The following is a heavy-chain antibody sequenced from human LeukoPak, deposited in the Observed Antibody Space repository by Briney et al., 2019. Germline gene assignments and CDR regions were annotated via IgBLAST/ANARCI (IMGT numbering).Heavy chain of an antibody. J-gene: IGHJ4*02. CDR2: ISSSSSYI. CDR3: ARAPGGYCSSTSCPRDYYFDY. D-gene: IGHD2-2*01. CDR1: GFTVSSNY. Sequence: NSGGSLRLSCAASGFTVSSNYMNWVRQAPGKGLEWVSSISSSSSYIYYADSVKGRFTISRDNAKNSLYLQMNSLRAEDTAVYYCARAPGGYCSSTSCPRDYYFDYWGQGTLVTVSS. V-gene: IGHV3-21*04.